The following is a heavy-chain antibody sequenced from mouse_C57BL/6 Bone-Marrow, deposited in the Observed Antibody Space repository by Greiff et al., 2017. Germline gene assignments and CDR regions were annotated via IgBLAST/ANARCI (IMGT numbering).Heavy chain of an antibody. CDR1: GYTFTSYG. J-gene: IGHJ3*01. CDR2: ICPRSGYT. Sequence: QVQLQQSGAELARPGASVKLSCKASGYTFTSYGISWVKQRTGQGLEWIGEICPRSGYTYYNEKFKGKVTLTADKSSNKAYMELHSLTSEDSAVYFCARSEVLLYFFAYWGQGTLVTVSA. CDR3: ARSEVLLYFFAY. V-gene: IGHV1-81*01. D-gene: IGHD1-1*01.